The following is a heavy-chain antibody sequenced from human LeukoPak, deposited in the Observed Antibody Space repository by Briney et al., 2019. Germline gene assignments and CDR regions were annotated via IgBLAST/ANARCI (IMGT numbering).Heavy chain of an antibody. V-gene: IGHV4-34*01. CDR1: GGSFSGYY. D-gene: IGHD3-10*01. CDR3: ARSSSYYGLGSYYRFNGFDR. Sequence: SETLSLTCAVYGGSFSGYYWSWIRQPPGKGLEWIGEINHSGSTNYNPSLKRRVTISVDTSKNQFSLKLSSVTAADTAVYYWARSSSYYGLGSYYRFNGFDRWGEGTLVTVSS. CDR2: INHSGST. J-gene: IGHJ5*02.